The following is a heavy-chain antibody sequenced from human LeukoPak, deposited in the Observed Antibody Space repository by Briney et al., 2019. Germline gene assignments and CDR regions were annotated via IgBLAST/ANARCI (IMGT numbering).Heavy chain of an antibody. J-gene: IGHJ1*01. CDR2: ISHSGST. CDR1: GGSFSGYY. V-gene: IGHV4-34*01. Sequence: PSETLSLTCAVYGGSFSGYYWSWIRQPPGKGLEWIGEISHSGSTNYNPSLKSRVTISVDTSKNQFSLKLSSVTAADTAVYYCARGAVLVVYARGDFQHWGQGTLVTVSS. D-gene: IGHD2-8*02. CDR3: ARGAVLVVYARGDFQH.